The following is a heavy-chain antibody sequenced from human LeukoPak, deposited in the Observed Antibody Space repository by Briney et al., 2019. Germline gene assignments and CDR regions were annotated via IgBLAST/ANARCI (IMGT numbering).Heavy chain of an antibody. J-gene: IGHJ3*01. V-gene: IGHV3-21*01. CDR2: ISSTSTSI. CDR1: GFTFSSHT. CDR3: ARGFRAFDF. Sequence: TGGSLRLSCAASGFTFSSHTTNWVRQAPGKGLEWVSSISSTSTSIYHADSVKGRFTISRDNTKNSLYLQMNSLRAEDTAVYYCARGFRAFDFWAQGTVVTVSS.